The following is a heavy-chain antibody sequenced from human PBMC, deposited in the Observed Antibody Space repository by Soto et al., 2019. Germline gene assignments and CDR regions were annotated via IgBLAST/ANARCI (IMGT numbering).Heavy chain of an antibody. J-gene: IGHJ4*02. D-gene: IGHD2-21*01. CDR2: FIPILDMA. CDR1: GGTFNTYT. V-gene: IGHV1-69*02. CDR3: AITYCRDNSCPRDFDF. Sequence: QVQVVQSGAEVKKPESSVKVSCKPSGGTFNTYTVNWVRLAPGHGLEWMGRFIPILDMANYAQKFQDRVTITADRSKFTAYMELNSLTSHDTAVYYCAITYCRDNSCPRDFDFWGPGTRVTVSS.